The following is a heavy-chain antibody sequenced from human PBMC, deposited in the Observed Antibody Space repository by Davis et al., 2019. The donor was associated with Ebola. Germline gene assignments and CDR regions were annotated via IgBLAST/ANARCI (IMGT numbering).Heavy chain of an antibody. J-gene: IGHJ4*02. V-gene: IGHV4-59*01. CDR1: GGSISSYY. D-gene: IGHD6-19*01. Sequence: SETLSLTCTVSGGSISSYYWSWIRQPPGKGLEWIGYIYYSGSTNYNPSLQSRVTISVDTSKNQFSLRLSSVTAADTAVYFCARESYSSGWFEYWGQGTLVTVSS. CDR2: IYYSGST. CDR3: ARESYSSGWFEY.